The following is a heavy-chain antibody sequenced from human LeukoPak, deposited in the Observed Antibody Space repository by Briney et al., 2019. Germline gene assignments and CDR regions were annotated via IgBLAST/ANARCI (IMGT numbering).Heavy chain of an antibody. CDR1: GGSISSSSYY. J-gene: IGHJ4*02. CDR3: ARAKIIVVVPAAIPSYFDY. D-gene: IGHD2-2*01. V-gene: IGHV4-39*07. Sequence: SETLSLTCTVSGGSISSSSYYWGWIRQPPGKGLEWIGGIYYSGSTYYNPSLKSRVTISVDTSKKQFSLKLSSVTSADTAVYYCARAKIIVVVPAAIPSYFDYWGQGTLVTVSS. CDR2: IYYSGST.